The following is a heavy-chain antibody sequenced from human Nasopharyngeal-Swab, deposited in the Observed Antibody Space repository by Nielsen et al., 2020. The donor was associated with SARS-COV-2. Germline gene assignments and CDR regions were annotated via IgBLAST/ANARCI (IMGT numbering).Heavy chain of an antibody. CDR1: GFTFSTYG. D-gene: IGHD4-17*01. CDR2: IWFDGTNT. V-gene: IGHV3-33*08. Sequence: LSLTCAASGFTFSTYGMHWVRQAPGKGLEWVAVIWFDGTNTYYSDSVKGRFTISRDDSKNTLYLQMNSLRAEDTAVYYCARDQNYGDYAMDLWGRGTTVTVSS. J-gene: IGHJ6*04. CDR3: ARDQNYGDYAMDL.